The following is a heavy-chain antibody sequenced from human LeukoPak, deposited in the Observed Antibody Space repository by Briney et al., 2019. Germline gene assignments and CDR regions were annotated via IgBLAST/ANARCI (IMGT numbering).Heavy chain of an antibody. Sequence: GGSLRLSCAASGFTFSSHWMSWVRQAPGKGLEWVANIKQDGSEKYYVDSVKGRFTISRDNAKNSLYLQMNSLRAEDTAVYYCARGVRVFDYWGQGTLVTVSS. CDR3: ARGVRVFDY. CDR2: IKQDGSEK. J-gene: IGHJ4*02. CDR1: GFTFSSHW. V-gene: IGHV3-7*01.